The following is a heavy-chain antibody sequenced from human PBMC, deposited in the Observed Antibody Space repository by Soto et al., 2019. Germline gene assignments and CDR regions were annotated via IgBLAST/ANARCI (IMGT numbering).Heavy chain of an antibody. CDR3: VRQMVSSGWHYGNWFDP. CDR2: IIPIFNAA. J-gene: IGHJ5*02. D-gene: IGHD6-19*01. V-gene: IGHV1-69*06. Sequence: QEQLVQSGAEMKKPGSSVKVSCKVSGGTFSTYAISWVRQAPGQGLEWMGGIIPIFNAAKYAQKFQGRVTITADKSTSTAHLELSSLRSEVTAVYYCVRQMVSSGWHYGNWFDPWGQGTPVTVSS. CDR1: GGTFSTYA.